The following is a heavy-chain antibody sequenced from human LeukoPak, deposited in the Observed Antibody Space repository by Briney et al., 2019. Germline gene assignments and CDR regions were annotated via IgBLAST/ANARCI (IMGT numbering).Heavy chain of an antibody. CDR1: GFTFRSYG. CDR2: ISYDGSNK. J-gene: IGHJ4*02. Sequence: GGSLRLSCAAFGFTFRSYGMHWVRQAPGKGLEWVAVISYDGSNKYYADSVKGRFTISRDNSKNTLYLQMNSLRAEDTAVYYCAKDQLWFDIDYWGQGTLVTVSS. CDR3: AKDQLWFDIDY. D-gene: IGHD5-18*01. V-gene: IGHV3-30*18.